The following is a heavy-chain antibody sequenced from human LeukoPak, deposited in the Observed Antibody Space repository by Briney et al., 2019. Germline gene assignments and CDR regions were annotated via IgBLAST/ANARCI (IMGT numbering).Heavy chain of an antibody. CDR2: IYTSGST. Sequence: PSQTLSLTCTVSGGSVSSGSYYWSWIRQTAGKGLEWIGRIYTSGSTNYNPSLKSRVTISVDTSKNQFSLKLSSVTAADTAVYYCARGFTTQDHYYYGMDVWGQGTTVTVPS. CDR1: GGSVSSGSYY. CDR3: ARGFTTQDHYYYGMDV. J-gene: IGHJ6*02. V-gene: IGHV4-61*02. D-gene: IGHD3-3*01.